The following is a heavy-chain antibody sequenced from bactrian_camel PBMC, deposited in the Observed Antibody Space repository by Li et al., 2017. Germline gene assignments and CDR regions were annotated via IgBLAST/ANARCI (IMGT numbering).Heavy chain of an antibody. CDR3: VRTGAPNY. J-gene: IGHJ4*01. V-gene: IGHV3S9*01. CDR2: IDSDGNT. CDR1: GYTESRYC. Sequence: HVQLVESGGGSVQAGGSLRLSCVVSGYTESRYCIGWFRGREPVAVIDSDGNTTYADFVQGRFTISRDNAENTVYLQMNNLKAEDTAVYFCVRTGAPNYRGQGTQVTVS. D-gene: IGHD7*01.